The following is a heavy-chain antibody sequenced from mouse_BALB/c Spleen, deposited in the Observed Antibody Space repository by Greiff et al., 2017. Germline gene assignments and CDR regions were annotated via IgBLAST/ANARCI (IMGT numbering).Heavy chain of an antibody. CDR2: INPYNDGT. CDR1: GYTFTSYV. J-gene: IGHJ1*01. CDR3: ARSGNYWYFDV. Sequence: EVQLQRSGPELVKPGASVKMSCKASGYTFTSYVMHWVKQKPGQGLEWIGYINPYNDGTKYNEKFKGKATLTSDKSSSTAYMELSSLTSEDSAVYYCARSGNYWYFDVWGAGTTVTVSS. D-gene: IGHD3-1*01. V-gene: IGHV1-14*01.